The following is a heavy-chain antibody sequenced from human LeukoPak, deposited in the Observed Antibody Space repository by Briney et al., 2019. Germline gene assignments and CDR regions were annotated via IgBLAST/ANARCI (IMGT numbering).Heavy chain of an antibody. J-gene: IGHJ5*02. V-gene: IGHV4-61*02. CDR1: GGSISSGSYY. CDR3: ARLSHWFDP. Sequence: PSETLSLTCTVSGGSISSGSYYWSWIRQPAGKGLEWIGRIYTSGSTNYNPSLKSRVTISVGTSKNQFSLKLSSVTAADTAVYYCARLSHWFDPWGQGTLVTVSS. D-gene: IGHD3-16*02. CDR2: IYTSGST.